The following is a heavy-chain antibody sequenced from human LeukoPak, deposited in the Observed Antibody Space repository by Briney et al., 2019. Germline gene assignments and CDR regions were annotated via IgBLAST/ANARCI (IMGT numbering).Heavy chain of an antibody. CDR2: IKSKTDGGTI. CDR1: GFTFSDYY. J-gene: IGHJ4*02. CDR3: SSLAMIRGVMPFDY. Sequence: GGSLRLSCAASGFTFSDYYMSWVRQAPGKGLEWVGRIKSKTDGGTIDYAAPVKGRFTISRDDSKNTLYLQMNSLKSEDTAVYYCSSLAMIRGVMPFDYWGQGTLVTVSS. D-gene: IGHD3-10*01. V-gene: IGHV3-15*01.